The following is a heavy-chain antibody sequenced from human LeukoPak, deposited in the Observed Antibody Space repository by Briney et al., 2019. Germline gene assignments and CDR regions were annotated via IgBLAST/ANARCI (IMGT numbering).Heavy chain of an antibody. V-gene: IGHV4-34*01. J-gene: IGHJ5*02. D-gene: IGHD3-3*01. Sequence: SETLSLXCAVYGGSFSGYYWSWIRQPPGKGLEWIGEINHSGSTNYNPSLKSRVTISVDTSKNQFSLKLSSVTAADTAVYYCARGGYDFWSGYYTDWFDPWGQGTLVTVSS. CDR2: INHSGST. CDR1: GGSFSGYY. CDR3: ARGGYDFWSGYYTDWFDP.